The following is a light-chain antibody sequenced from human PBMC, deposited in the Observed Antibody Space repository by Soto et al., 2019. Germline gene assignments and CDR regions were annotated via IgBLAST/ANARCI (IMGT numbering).Light chain of an antibody. J-gene: IGKJ2*01. V-gene: IGKV3-20*01. CDR3: QQYATAPYT. CDR2: ATS. CDR1: QSVDSRY. Sequence: ETLLTQSPGTLSLSPGEGATLSCRASQSVDSRYLAWYQQKPGQAPRLLISATSTRASGIPDRFSGSGSGTDFTLTISRLEPEDFAVYYCQQYATAPYTFGQGTTLEFK.